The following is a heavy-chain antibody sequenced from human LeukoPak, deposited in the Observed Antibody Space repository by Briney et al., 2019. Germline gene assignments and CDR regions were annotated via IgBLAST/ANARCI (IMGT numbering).Heavy chain of an antibody. Sequence: ASVKVSSKASGYTFTNYAISWVRQAPGQGLEWMGWISADSGDTNYAQKVHGRVTMTTDTFTSTAYMELRSLRSDDTAVYYCARGSLWFGENSDWFDPWGQGTLVTVSS. CDR3: ARGSLWFGENSDWFDP. CDR2: ISADSGDT. D-gene: IGHD3-10*01. J-gene: IGHJ5*02. V-gene: IGHV1-18*01. CDR1: GYTFTNYA.